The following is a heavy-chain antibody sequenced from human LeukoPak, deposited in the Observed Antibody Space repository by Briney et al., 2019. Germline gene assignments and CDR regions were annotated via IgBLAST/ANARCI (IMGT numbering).Heavy chain of an antibody. CDR3: ARGRGADYNYYYYMDV. D-gene: IGHD3-10*01. J-gene: IGHJ6*03. V-gene: IGHV1-18*01. CDR2: ISAYNGNT. Sequence: ASVKVSCKASGYTSTSYGISWVRQAPGQGLEWMGWISAYNGNTDYAQKLQGRVTMTTDTSTSTAYMELRSLRSDDTAVYYCARGRGADYNYYYYMDVWGKGTTVTVSS. CDR1: GYTSTSYG.